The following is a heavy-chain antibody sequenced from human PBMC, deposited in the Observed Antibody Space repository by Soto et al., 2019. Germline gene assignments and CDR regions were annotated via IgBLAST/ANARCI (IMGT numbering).Heavy chain of an antibody. D-gene: IGHD6-13*01. CDR2: INHSGST. CDR3: ARVSSWKLFDY. Sequence: SETLSLTCAVYGGSFSGYYWSWIRQPPGKGLEWIGEINHSGSTNYNPSLKSRVTISVDTSKNQFSLKLSSVTAADTAVYYCARVSSWKLFDYWGQGTLVTVSS. V-gene: IGHV4-34*01. J-gene: IGHJ4*02. CDR1: GGSFSGYY.